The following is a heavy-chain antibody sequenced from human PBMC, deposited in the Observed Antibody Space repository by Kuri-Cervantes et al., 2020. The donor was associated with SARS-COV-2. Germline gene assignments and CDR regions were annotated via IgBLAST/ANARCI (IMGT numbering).Heavy chain of an antibody. Sequence: GESLKISCAASGFTFSSYAMHWVRQAPGKGLEWVAVISYDGSNKYYADSVKGRFTISRDNSKNTLYLQMNSLRAEDTAVYYCARDRGFLEWLLDYWGQGTLVTVSS. D-gene: IGHD3-3*01. CDR2: ISYDGSNK. CDR1: GFTFSSYA. V-gene: IGHV3-30-3*01. CDR3: ARDRGFLEWLLDY. J-gene: IGHJ4*02.